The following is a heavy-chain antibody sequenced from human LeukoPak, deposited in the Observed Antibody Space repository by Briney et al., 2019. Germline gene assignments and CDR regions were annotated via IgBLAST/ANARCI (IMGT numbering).Heavy chain of an antibody. CDR3: VSFYEAY. D-gene: IGHD2/OR15-2a*01. CDR1: GNYW. J-gene: IGHJ4*02. Sequence: GGSLRLSCAASGNYWMHWVRQAPGKGLVWVSHINSDGSWTSYADSVKGRFTISKDNAKNTVYLQMNNLRVEDTAVYYCVSFYEAYWGRGTLVTVSS. CDR2: INSDGSWT. V-gene: IGHV3-74*01.